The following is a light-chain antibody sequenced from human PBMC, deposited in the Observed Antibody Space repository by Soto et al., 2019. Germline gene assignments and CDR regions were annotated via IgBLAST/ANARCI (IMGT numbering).Light chain of an antibody. CDR2: DAS. CDR1: QSVSSY. J-gene: IGKJ3*01. Sequence: EIVLTQSPATLSLSPGERATLSCRASQSVSSYLAWYQQKPGQAPRLLIYDASNRATGIPARFSGSGSGTDFPLTISSLEPEDFAVHYCQQRSNWPPFTFGPGTKVDIK. CDR3: QQRSNWPPFT. V-gene: IGKV3-11*01.